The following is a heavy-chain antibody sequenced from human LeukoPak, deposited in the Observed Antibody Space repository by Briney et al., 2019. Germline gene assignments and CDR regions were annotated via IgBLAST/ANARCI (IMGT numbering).Heavy chain of an antibody. V-gene: IGHV4-34*01. Sequence: PSETLSLTCAVYGGSFSGYYWSWIRQPPGKGLEWIGEINHSGSTNYNPSLKSRVTISVDTSKYQFSLKLSSVTAADTAVYYCARGFGTAMDNAFDIWGQGTMVTVSS. CDR2: INHSGST. J-gene: IGHJ3*02. CDR3: ARGFGTAMDNAFDI. D-gene: IGHD5-18*01. CDR1: GGSFSGYY.